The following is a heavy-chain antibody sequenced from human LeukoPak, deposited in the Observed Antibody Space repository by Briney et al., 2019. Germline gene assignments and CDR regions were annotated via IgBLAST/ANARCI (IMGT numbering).Heavy chain of an antibody. J-gene: IGHJ5*02. CDR3: AGPGYYDSSGYSS. D-gene: IGHD3-22*01. CDR2: IYYSGST. Sequence: PSETLSLTCTVPGGSVSNSLYYWSWIRQPPGKGLEWIGYIYYSGSTNYNPSLKSRVTISVDTSKNQFSLKLSSVTAADTAVYYCAGPGYYDSSGYSSWGQGTLVTVSS. V-gene: IGHV4-61*01. CDR1: GGSVSNSLYY.